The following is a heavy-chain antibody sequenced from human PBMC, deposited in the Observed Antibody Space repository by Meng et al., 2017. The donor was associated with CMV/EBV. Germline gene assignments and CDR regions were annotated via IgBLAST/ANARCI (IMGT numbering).Heavy chain of an antibody. V-gene: IGHV3-21*01. CDR1: GGSFSGYY. CDR3: ARDDSSY. Sequence: GGSLRLSCAVYGGSFSGYYWSWVRQAPGKGLEWVSSISSSSSYIYYADSVKGRFTISRDNAKNSLYLQMNSLRAEDTAVYYCARDDSSYWGQGTLVTVSS. J-gene: IGHJ4*02. D-gene: IGHD3-22*01. CDR2: ISSSSSYI.